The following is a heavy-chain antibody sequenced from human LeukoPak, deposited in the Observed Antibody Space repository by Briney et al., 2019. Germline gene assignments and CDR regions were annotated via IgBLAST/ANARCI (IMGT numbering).Heavy chain of an antibody. Sequence: GSLLLSSAVSGITLSNYGMNCGRQAPRQRLEWVAGISDTGGRANYADSLKGRFTISRDNPKNILYLQMNSLRAEDTAVYFCAKRGVVIRVILVGFHKEAYYFGSWGRGALVTVSS. J-gene: IGHJ4*02. D-gene: IGHD3-22*01. CDR2: ISDTGGRA. CDR3: AKRGVVIRVILVGFHKEAYYFGS. V-gene: IGHV3-23*01. CDR1: GITLSNYG.